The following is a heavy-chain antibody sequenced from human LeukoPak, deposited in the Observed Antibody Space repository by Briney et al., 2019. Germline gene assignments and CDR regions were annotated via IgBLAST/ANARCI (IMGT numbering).Heavy chain of an antibody. CDR1: GYTFTGYY. CDR2: INPNSGGT. Sequence: GASVKVSCKASGYTFTGYYMHWVRQAPGQGLEWMGWINPNSGGTNYAQKFQGWVTMTRDTSISTAYMELSRLRSDDTAVYYCAGAPSPTRASSGYYYFDYWGQGTLVTVSS. CDR3: AGAPSPTRASSGYYYFDY. D-gene: IGHD3-22*01. V-gene: IGHV1-2*04. J-gene: IGHJ4*02.